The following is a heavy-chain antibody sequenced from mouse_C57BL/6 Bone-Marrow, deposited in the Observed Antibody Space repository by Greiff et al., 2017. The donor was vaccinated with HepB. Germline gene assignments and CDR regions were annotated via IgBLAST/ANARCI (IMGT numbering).Heavy chain of an antibody. CDR1: GFTFSSYG. Sequence: EVHLVESGGDLVKPGGSLKLSCAASGFTFSSYGMSWVRQTPDKRLEWVATISSGGSYTYYPDSVKGRFTISRDNAKNTLYLQMSSLKSEDTAMYYCARQGGDYYGSSIFAYWGQGTLVTVSA. CDR2: ISSGGSYT. D-gene: IGHD1-1*01. J-gene: IGHJ3*01. CDR3: ARQGGDYYGSSIFAY. V-gene: IGHV5-6*01.